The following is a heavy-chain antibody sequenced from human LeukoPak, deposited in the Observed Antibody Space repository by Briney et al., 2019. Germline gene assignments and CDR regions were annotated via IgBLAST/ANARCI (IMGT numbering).Heavy chain of an antibody. J-gene: IGHJ4*02. CDR1: GFTFSSYA. V-gene: IGHV3-33*08. D-gene: IGHD2-15*01. CDR3: AREGYCSGGSCYLSDY. Sequence: GGSLRLSCAASGFTFSSYAMSWVRQAPGKGLEWVAVIWYDGSNKYYADSVKGRFTISRDNSKNTLYLQMNSLRAEDTAVYYCAREGYCSGGSCYLSDYWGQGTLVTVSS. CDR2: IWYDGSNK.